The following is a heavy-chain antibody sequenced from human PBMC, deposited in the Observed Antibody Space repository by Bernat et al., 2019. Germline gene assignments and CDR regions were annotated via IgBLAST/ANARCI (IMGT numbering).Heavy chain of an antibody. CDR1: GFTFSSYE. D-gene: IGHD4-4*01. Sequence: VQLVESGGGVVQPGGSLRLSCAASGFTFSSYEMNWVRQAPGKGLEWVSYISSSGSTIYYADSVKGRFTISRDNAKNSLYLQMNSLRAEDTAVYYCARASPYSYYYYYMDVWGKGTTVTVSS. V-gene: IGHV3-48*03. CDR2: ISSSGSTI. J-gene: IGHJ6*03. CDR3: ARASPYSYYYYYMDV.